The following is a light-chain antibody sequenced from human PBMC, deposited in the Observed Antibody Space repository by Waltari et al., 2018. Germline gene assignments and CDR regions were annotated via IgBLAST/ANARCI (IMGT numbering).Light chain of an antibody. J-gene: IGKJ2*01. V-gene: IGKV2-30*02. CDR3: MQGTDWPYT. CDR2: RVS. CDR1: QSFIHTDVNTY. Sequence: VVMTHSPPSLPATLGQPASISCKSSQSFIHTDVNTYLVWFQQRPGQSPRRLVYRVSNRGSGVPDRFSGSGSGTDFTLKISSVEAEDVGVYYCMQGTDWPYTFGQGTKLDIK.